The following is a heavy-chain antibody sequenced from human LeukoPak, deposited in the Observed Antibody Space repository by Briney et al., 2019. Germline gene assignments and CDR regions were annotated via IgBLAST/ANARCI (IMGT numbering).Heavy chain of an antibody. Sequence: SVKVSCKASGGTFSSYTISWVRQAPGQGLEWMGRIIPILGIANYAQKFQGRVTTTADKSTSTAYMELSSLRSEDTAVYYCARGLVVVPEYFDYWGQGTLVTVSS. CDR2: IIPILGIA. J-gene: IGHJ4*02. CDR3: ARGLVVVPEYFDY. D-gene: IGHD3-22*01. CDR1: GGTFSSYT. V-gene: IGHV1-69*02.